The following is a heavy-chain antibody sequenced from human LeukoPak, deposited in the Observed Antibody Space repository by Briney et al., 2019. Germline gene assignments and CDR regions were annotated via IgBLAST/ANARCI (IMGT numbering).Heavy chain of an antibody. Sequence: ASVKVSCKASGYTFISYGISWVRQAPGQGLEWMGWNSAYNANTNYAQKLQGRGTMTTHTSKPTAYMELRSLRSDDTAVYYCARQRYSGYDYSFDYWGQGTLVTVSS. J-gene: IGHJ4*02. D-gene: IGHD5-12*01. CDR3: ARQRYSGYDYSFDY. V-gene: IGHV1-18*01. CDR1: GYTFISYG. CDR2: NSAYNANT.